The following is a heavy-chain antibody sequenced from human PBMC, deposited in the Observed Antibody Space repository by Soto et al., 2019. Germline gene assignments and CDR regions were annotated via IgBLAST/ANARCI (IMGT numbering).Heavy chain of an antibody. CDR2: IYWDDDK. Sequence: QITLKESGPTLVKPTQTLTLTCTFSGFSLSTSGVGVGWIRQPPGKALEWLALIYWDDDKRYSPSLKSRLTITKDTSKNQVVLTMTNMDPVDTATYYRAHNYCISTSCYFEFYYWGQGTLVTVSS. J-gene: IGHJ4*02. D-gene: IGHD2-2*01. V-gene: IGHV2-5*02. CDR3: AHNYCISTSCYFEFYY. CDR1: GFSLSTSGVG.